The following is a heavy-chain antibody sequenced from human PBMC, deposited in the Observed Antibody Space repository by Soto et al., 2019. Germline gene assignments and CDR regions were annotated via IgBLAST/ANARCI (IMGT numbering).Heavy chain of an antibody. V-gene: IGHV3-15*01. CDR2: IKSNTDGETT. J-gene: IGHJ4*02. Sequence: EVRLVESGGGLVKPGGSLRVSCAASGFTFRHAWMSWVRQAPGKGLEWVGRIKSNTDGETTDYAAPVKGRFTISRDDSKNRLFLHMNSLKTEDTAVYYCTTVGGVIPRRGYWGQGTLVTVSS. CDR1: GFTFRHAW. D-gene: IGHD3-16*02. CDR3: TTVGGVIPRRGY.